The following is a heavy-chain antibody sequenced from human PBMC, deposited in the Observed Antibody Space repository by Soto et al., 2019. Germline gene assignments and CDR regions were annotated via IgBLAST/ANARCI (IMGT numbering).Heavy chain of an antibody. CDR2: ISGSGSST. CDR1: GFTFSSYA. Sequence: VQLLESGGGLVQPGGSLRLSCAASGFTFSSYAIRWVRQAPGKGLEWVSAISGSGSSTYYADSVKGRFTISRDNSKHALYLQMNSLGAKDTAVYYCARRGSGSYYDYWGQGTLVTVSS. D-gene: IGHD1-26*01. J-gene: IGHJ4*02. CDR3: ARRGSGSYYDY. V-gene: IGHV3-23*01.